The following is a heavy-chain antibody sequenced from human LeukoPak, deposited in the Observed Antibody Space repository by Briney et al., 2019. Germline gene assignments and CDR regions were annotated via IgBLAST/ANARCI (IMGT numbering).Heavy chain of an antibody. D-gene: IGHD2-21*02. J-gene: IGHJ6*02. CDR1: GYTFTGYY. CDR2: INPNSGGT. CDR3: ARGGGDSAHYYGMDV. V-gene: IGHV1-2*06. Sequence: ASVKVSCKASGYTFTGYYMHWVRQAPGQGLEWMGRINPNSGGTNYAQKFQGRVTMTRDTSISTAYMEQSRLRSDDTAVYYCARGGGDSAHYYGMDVWGQGTTVTVSS.